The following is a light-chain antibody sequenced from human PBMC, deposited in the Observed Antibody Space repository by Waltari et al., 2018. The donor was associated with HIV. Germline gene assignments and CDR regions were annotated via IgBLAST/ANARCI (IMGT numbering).Light chain of an antibody. CDR2: DVN. CDR1: SSDVGAYNY. J-gene: IGLJ1*01. Sequence: QSALTQPRSVSGSPGQSVTISCTGTSSDVGAYNYVSWYQQHPGKAPKLMIYDVNKRPSWVPDRFSGSKSGNTASLNISGLQAEDESDYYCCSYAGIWGVFGTGTKVTVL. CDR3: CSYAGIWGV. V-gene: IGLV2-11*01.